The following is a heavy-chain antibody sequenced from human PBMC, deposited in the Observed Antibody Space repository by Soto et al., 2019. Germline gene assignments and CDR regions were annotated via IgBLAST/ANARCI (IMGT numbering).Heavy chain of an antibody. CDR3: SIGSWSAETFDV. J-gene: IGHJ3*01. CDR1: GGTFNTYT. D-gene: IGHD2-2*01. CDR2: IIPMLPVT. V-gene: IGHV1-69*02. Sequence: QVHLIQSGAEVKKPGSSVKVSCKAAGGTFNTYTLFWVRQAPGHGLEWMGRIIPMLPVTNSAQKFQGRLTLTAHTSTGTAFMELTSLTSEGTAVYYCSIGSWSAETFDVWGQGTMVTVSS.